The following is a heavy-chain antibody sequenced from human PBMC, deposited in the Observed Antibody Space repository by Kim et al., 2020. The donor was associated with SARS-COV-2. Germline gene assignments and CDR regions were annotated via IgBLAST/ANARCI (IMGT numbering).Heavy chain of an antibody. D-gene: IGHD3-10*01. J-gene: IGHJ4*02. Sequence: SVKVSCTAYGGTFSNYAISWVRQAPGQGLEWMGGFNPTSGKANSAQKFQGRVTITADESTTTAYMELRSLRSEDTALYYCARGITMVRGVPINYYYFDYWGQGTLVTVSS. CDR3: ARGITMVRGVPINYYYFDY. CDR2: FNPTSGKA. CDR1: GGTFSNYA. V-gene: IGHV1-69*13.